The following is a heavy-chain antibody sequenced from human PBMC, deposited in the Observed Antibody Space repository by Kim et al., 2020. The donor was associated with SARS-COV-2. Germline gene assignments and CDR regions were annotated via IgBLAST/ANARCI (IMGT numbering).Heavy chain of an antibody. J-gene: IGHJ1*01. CDR2: IFASGNDP. Sequence: GGSLRLSCAASGFTFSNYVMSWVRQAPGKGLEWVSGIFASGNDPYYANSVKGRFTLSRDNSKNMLYLQMNSLRVEDTAVYYCARDHSGFDYGANLQFGGQGTLVTVSS. V-gene: IGHV3-23*01. CDR1: GFTFSNYV. CDR3: ARDHSGFDYGANLQF. D-gene: IGHD4-17*01.